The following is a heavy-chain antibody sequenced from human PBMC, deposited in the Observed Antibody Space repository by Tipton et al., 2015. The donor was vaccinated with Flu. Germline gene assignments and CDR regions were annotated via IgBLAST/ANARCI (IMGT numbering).Heavy chain of an antibody. V-gene: IGHV3-23*01. CDR3: GRALGGAAAL. CDR1: GFSFSSYA. J-gene: IGHJ3*01. CDR2: ISGSGGTI. Sequence: SLRLSCAASGFSFSSYAMSWVRQAPGKGLEWVSAISGSGGTIYYADSVKGRFTISRDNSKNTLSLQMNSLRAEDTAVYYCGRALGGAAALWGQGTMVTVSS. D-gene: IGHD6-13*01.